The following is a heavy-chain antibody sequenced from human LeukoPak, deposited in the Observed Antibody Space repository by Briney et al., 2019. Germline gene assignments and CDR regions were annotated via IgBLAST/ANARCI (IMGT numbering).Heavy chain of an antibody. CDR3: ARGDHDAGGRELPIDY. V-gene: IGHV1-46*01. Sequence: ASVKVSCKASGYTFTTNYMHWVRQAPGQGLEWMGIINPSGGSTTYAQNFQGSVTMTRDTSTSTVYMELSSLRSEDTAVYYCARGDHDAGGRELPIDYWGQGTLVTVSS. CDR1: GYTFTTNY. J-gene: IGHJ4*02. CDR2: INPSGGST. D-gene: IGHD4-23*01.